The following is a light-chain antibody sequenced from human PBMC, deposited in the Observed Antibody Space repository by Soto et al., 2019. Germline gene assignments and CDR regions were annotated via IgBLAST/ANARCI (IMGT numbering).Light chain of an antibody. Sequence: QSALTQPASVSGSPGQSITISCTGTSRDVGGYNHVSWYQQHPGKAPKLMIYDVTDRPSGVSNRFSGSKSGNTASLAISGLQSEDEADYYCNSYTSTNTLVFGGGTKLTVL. CDR1: SRDVGGYNH. V-gene: IGLV2-14*03. J-gene: IGLJ2*01. CDR3: NSYTSTNTLV. CDR2: DVT.